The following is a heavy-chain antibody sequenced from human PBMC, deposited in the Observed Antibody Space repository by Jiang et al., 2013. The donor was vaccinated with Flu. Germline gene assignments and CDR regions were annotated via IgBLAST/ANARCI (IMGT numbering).Heavy chain of an antibody. CDR3: AHRRYYNSGGYTRWD. D-gene: IGHD3-22*01. CDR2: IYGDDDK. J-gene: IGHJ4*02. Sequence: KPTQTLTLTCTFSGFSLSSSEVGVGWIRQPPGKALEWLALIYGDDDKRYSLSLQSRPTITKDTSRNQVVLTMTNMDPVDTATYYCAHRRYYNSGGYTRWDWGQGTLVTVSS. CDR1: GFSLSSSEVG. V-gene: IGHV2-5*02.